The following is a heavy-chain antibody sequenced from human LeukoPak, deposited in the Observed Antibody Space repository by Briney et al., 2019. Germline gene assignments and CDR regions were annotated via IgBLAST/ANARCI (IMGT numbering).Heavy chain of an antibody. J-gene: IGHJ4*02. V-gene: IGHV3-7*01. D-gene: IGHD3-22*01. CDR3: ARDDDYYDSSGYYYDYFDY. CDR2: IKQDGSEK. Sequence: PGGSLRLSCAASGFTFSSYGMSWVRQAPGKGLEWVANIKQDGSEKYYVDSVKGRFTISRDNAKNSLYLQMNSLRAEDTAVYYCARDDDYYDSSGYYYDYFDYWAREPWSPSPQ. CDR1: GFTFSSYG.